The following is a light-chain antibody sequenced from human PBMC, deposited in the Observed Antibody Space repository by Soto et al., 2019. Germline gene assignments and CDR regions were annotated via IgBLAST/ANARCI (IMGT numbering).Light chain of an antibody. V-gene: IGKV1-5*01. CDR1: QSISTW. Sequence: DIQMTQSPSTLSAYVGDRVTFTCRASQSISTWLAWYQQKPGKAPKLLIYDASSLQSDVPSRFSGSGSGTEFTPTISAPQTDDFASYYCQQYMNYATFGQGTKVDIK. CDR3: QQYMNYAT. CDR2: DAS. J-gene: IGKJ1*01.